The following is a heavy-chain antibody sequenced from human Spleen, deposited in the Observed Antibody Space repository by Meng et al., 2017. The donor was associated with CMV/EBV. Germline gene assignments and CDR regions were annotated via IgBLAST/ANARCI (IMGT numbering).Heavy chain of an antibody. V-gene: IGHV3-30-3*01. D-gene: IGHD1-26*01. J-gene: IGHJ4*02. CDR3: AREGVGGSFYPY. CDR2: ISYDGSDK. CDR1: GFTFSSYA. Sequence: GESLKISCAASGFTFSSYAMHWVRQAPGKGLEWVAVISYDGSDKYYADSVKGRFTISRDNSKHTLYLQMNSLRAEDTAVYSCAREGVGGSFYPYWGQGTQVTVSS.